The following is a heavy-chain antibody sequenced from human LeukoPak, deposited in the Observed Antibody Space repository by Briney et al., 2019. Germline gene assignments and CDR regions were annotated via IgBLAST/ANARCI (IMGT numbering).Heavy chain of an antibody. J-gene: IGHJ4*02. D-gene: IGHD4-17*01. Sequence: PSETLSLTCAVYGGSFSGYYWSWIRQPPGKGLEWIGEINHSGSTNYNPSLKSRVTISVDTSKNQFSLKLSSVTAADTAVYYCARGRSTTVTTWYYFDYWDQGTLVTVSS. V-gene: IGHV4-34*01. CDR2: INHSGST. CDR1: GGSFSGYY. CDR3: ARGRSTTVTTWYYFDY.